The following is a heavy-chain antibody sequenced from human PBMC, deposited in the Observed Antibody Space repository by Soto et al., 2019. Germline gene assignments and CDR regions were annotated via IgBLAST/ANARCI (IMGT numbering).Heavy chain of an antibody. J-gene: IGHJ4*02. D-gene: IGHD3-22*01. CDR1: GGTFSSYA. CDR3: ASYDSSGYLSPLGD. CDR2: VIPIFGTA. Sequence: QVQLVQSGAEVKKPGSSVKVSCKASGGTFSSYAISWVRQAPGQGLEWMGGVIPIFGTANYAQKFQGRVTITADESTSTADMERSSLRSEDTAVYYCASYDSSGYLSPLGDWGQGTLVTVSS. V-gene: IGHV1-69*12.